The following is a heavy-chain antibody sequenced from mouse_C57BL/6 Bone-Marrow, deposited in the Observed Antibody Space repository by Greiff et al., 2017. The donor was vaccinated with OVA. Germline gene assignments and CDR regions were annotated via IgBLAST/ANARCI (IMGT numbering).Heavy chain of an antibody. D-gene: IGHD3-3*01. CDR3: ARLSLGYAMDY. J-gene: IGHJ4*01. V-gene: IGHV5-6*01. Sequence: EVQGVESGGDLVKPGGSLKLSCAASGFTFSSYGMSWVRQTPDKRLEWVATISSGGSYTYYPDSVKGRFTISRDNAKNTLYLQMSSLKSEDTAMYYCARLSLGYAMDYWGQGTSVTGSS. CDR1: GFTFSSYG. CDR2: ISSGGSYT.